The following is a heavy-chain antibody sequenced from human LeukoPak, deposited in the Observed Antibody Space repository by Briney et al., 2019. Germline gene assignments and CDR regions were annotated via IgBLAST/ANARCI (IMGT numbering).Heavy chain of an antibody. D-gene: IGHD3-10*01. V-gene: IGHV3-23*01. CDR3: AKSGMIRGAMDV. Sequence: GGSLRLSCAASAFTFSSYAVSWVRQAPGKGLEWVSTISGSGGSTDYADSVKGRFTISRDNSKNTLYLQMNSLRVEDTAVYYCAKSGMIRGAMDVWGQGTTVTVSS. CDR1: AFTFSSYA. J-gene: IGHJ6*02. CDR2: ISGSGGST.